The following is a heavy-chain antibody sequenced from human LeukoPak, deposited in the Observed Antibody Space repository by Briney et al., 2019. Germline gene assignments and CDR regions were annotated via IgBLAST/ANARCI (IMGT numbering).Heavy chain of an antibody. CDR1: GFTFSTYA. Sequence: PGGSLRLSCAASGFTFSTYAMNWVRQAPGKGLEWVSIISGSGGNTFYADSVKGRFTISRDNSKNTLYLQMNSLRAEDTAVYYCAKSRWETYAVRAFDIWGQGTMVTVSS. J-gene: IGHJ3*02. CDR3: AKSRWETYAVRAFDI. V-gene: IGHV3-23*01. CDR2: ISGSGGNT. D-gene: IGHD1-26*01.